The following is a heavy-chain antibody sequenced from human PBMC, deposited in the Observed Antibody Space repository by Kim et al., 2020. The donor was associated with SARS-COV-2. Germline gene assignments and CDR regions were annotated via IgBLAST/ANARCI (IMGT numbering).Heavy chain of an antibody. CDR3: AKLYSSSSGLFDY. V-gene: IGHV3-30*18. CDR1: EFTFSSYG. J-gene: IGHJ4*02. CDR2: ISYDGSNK. D-gene: IGHD6-6*01. Sequence: GGSLRLSCAASEFTFSSYGMHWVRQAPGKGLEWVAVISYDGSNKYYADSVKGRFTISRDNSKNTLYLQMNSLRAEDTAVYYCAKLYSSSSGLFDYWCQGT.